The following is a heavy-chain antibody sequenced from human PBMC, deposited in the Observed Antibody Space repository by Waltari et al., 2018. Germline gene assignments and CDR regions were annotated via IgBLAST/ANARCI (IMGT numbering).Heavy chain of an antibody. CDR1: GFTFRAWG. J-gene: IGHJ4*02. V-gene: IGHV3-30*02. Sequence: QLVESGGGVVQPGGSLRLSCAASGFTFRAWGLPWVRQVPGKGLEWVTFIHSDGNNQYYADSVKGRFTISRDNSKNTLYLQMNSLRPEDTAVYYCAAPSGPSGFGYWGQGTLVTVSS. CDR2: IHSDGNNQ. D-gene: IGHD3-3*01. CDR3: AAPSGPSGFGY.